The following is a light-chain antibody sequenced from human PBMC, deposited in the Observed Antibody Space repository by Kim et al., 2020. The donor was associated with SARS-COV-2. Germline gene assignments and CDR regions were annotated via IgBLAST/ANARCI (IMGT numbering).Light chain of an antibody. V-gene: IGLV1-51*01. CDR2: DND. J-gene: IGLJ3*02. Sequence: GLKVTISCSGSSSNPGNNYVSWYQQLPGTAPKLLIYDNDKRPSGTPDRFSGSKSGTSATLAITGLQTGDEADYYCGTWDNGLSVWVFGGGTQLTVL. CDR3: GTWDNGLSVWV. CDR1: SSNPGNNY.